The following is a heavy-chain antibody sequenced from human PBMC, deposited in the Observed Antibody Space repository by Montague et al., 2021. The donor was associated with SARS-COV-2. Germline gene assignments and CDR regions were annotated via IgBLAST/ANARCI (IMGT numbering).Heavy chain of an antibody. D-gene: IGHD6-19*01. J-gene: IGHJ5*02. CDR3: ARPFRMGMAGMRLWT. V-gene: IGHV4-34*01. CDR1: GGSFSNYY. CDR2: INHTGST. Sequence: SETLSLTCAVYGGSFSNYYRTWICQSPGKRLEWIGEINHTGSTTYNPSLKSRVTISVYTSKYQFSLKLTSVTVADTALYYCARPFRMGMAGMRLWTWGQGTRVTVSS.